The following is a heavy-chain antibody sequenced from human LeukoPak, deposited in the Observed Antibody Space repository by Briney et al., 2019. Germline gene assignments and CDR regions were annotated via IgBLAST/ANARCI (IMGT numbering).Heavy chain of an antibody. Sequence: PSETLSLTCTVSGGSISSYYWSWIRQPPGKGLEWIGYIYYSGSTNYNPSLKSRVTISVDTSKNQCSLKLSSVTAADTAVYYCARESLAQNYYDSSGPFDYWGQGTLVTVSS. D-gene: IGHD3-22*01. CDR3: ARESLAQNYYDSSGPFDY. V-gene: IGHV4-59*01. CDR1: GGSISSYY. CDR2: IYYSGST. J-gene: IGHJ4*02.